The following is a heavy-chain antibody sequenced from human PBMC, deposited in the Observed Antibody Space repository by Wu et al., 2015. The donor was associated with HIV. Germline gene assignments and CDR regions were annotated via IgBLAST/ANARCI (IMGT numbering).Heavy chain of an antibody. V-gene: IGHV1-69*05. CDR2: FIPIFGTR. CDR1: GGTFSNFG. Sequence: QVQLVQSGAEVRKPGSSVKVSCTASGGTFSNFGISWVRQAPGQGLEWMGGFIPIFGTRRYAQKFQGRITVTTDESTTTAYIELSSLRSEDTAVYYCARAFGYSSSWYETKGSTFDIWGQGTMVTVSS. J-gene: IGHJ3*02. D-gene: IGHD6-13*01. CDR3: ARAFGYSSSWYETKGSTFDI.